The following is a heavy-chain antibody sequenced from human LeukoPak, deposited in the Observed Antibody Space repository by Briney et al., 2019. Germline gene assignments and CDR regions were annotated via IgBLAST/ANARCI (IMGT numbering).Heavy chain of an antibody. V-gene: IGHV3-53*01. CDR1: GFTVSSSH. D-gene: IGHD3-10*01. J-gene: IGHJ4*02. CDR3: ARVWFGDKSHFDS. CDR2: IYSDGST. Sequence: GGSLRLSCAASGFTVSSSHMSWVRQAPGKGLEWVSVIYSDGSTYYAASVSGRFTISRVNSKDTVSLQMNGLRAEDTAVYYCARVWFGDKSHFDSWGQGTLVTVSS.